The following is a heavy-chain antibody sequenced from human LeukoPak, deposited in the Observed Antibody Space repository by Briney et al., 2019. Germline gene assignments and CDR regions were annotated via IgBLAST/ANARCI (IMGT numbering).Heavy chain of an antibody. CDR1: GFSFSDYY. J-gene: IGHJ4*02. V-gene: IGHV3-11*03. CDR2: ISETHKYT. CDR3: ARHFGDYVDY. D-gene: IGHD3-10*01. Sequence: PGGSLRLSCAASGFSFSDYYMSWIRQAPGKGLEWVSYISETHKYTNYADSVKGRFTISRDNAKKSLDLQMNSLRAEDTAVYYCARHFGDYVDYWGQGSLVTVSS.